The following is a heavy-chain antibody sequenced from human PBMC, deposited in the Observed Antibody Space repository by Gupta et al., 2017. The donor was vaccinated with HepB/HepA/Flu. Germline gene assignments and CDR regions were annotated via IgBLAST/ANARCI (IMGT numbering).Heavy chain of an antibody. CDR2: ITASDDNT. D-gene: IGHD2-15*01. J-gene: IGHJ4*02. CDR3: VKWSTGFDS. V-gene: IGHV3-23*01. Sequence: EVQLLESGGGLVQPGGSLRLSCAASGFTLRTPRMSWVRQAPGRGLEWVSAITASDDNTYYADSVRGRFTISRDNYRNTLNLQMNSLRDADTAVYYCVKWSTGFDSWGQGTVVTVSS. CDR1: GFTLRTPR.